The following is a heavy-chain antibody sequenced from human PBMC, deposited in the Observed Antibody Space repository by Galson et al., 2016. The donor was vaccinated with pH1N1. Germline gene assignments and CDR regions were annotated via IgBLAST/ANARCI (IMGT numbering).Heavy chain of an antibody. CDR3: SRIARGTSGFDY. J-gene: IGHJ4*02. V-gene: IGHV1-2*02. CDR1: GYTFTAHY. Sequence: SCKASGYTFTAHYVHWVRQAPGQGLEWMGWINPDSGATHYAQNFQGRVTLTRDTSITTVHMELSSLRPDDTDLYSCSRIARGTSGFDYWGQGTLVTVSS. D-gene: IGHD3-16*01. CDR2: INPDSGAT.